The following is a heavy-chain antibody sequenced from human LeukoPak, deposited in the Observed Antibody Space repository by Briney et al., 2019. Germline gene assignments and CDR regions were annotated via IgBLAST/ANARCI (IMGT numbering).Heavy chain of an antibody. J-gene: IGHJ6*02. CDR1: GFTFDDYA. Sequence: GGSLRLSCAASGFTFDDYAMHWVWQAPGKGLEWVSGISWNSGSIGYADSVKGRFTISRDNAKNSLYLQMNSLRAEDTALYYCAKDISNGMDVWGQGTTVTVSS. CDR3: AKDISNGMDV. CDR2: ISWNSGSI. V-gene: IGHV3-9*01. D-gene: IGHD2/OR15-2a*01.